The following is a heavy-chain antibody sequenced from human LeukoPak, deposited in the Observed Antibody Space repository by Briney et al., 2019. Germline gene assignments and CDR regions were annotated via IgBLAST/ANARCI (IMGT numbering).Heavy chain of an antibody. CDR2: INPNSGVT. V-gene: IGHV1-2*02. J-gene: IGHJ4*02. Sequence: ASVKVSCKASGYTFTDCYFHWVRQPPGQGLEWMGWINPNSGVTYSAQKFQGRVTLTRDTSISTAYMELRSLGSDDTAVYYCARGGGFGDLTFNYWGQGTLVTVSP. CDR3: ARGGGFGDLTFNY. D-gene: IGHD2-15*01. CDR1: GYTFTDCY.